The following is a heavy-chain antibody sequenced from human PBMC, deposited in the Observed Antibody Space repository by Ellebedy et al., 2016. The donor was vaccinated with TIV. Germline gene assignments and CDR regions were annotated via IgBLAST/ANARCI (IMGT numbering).Heavy chain of an antibody. CDR2: IYTDGGT. CDR1: GFTVSSSF. D-gene: IGHD4-17*01. V-gene: IGHV3-66*01. J-gene: IGHJ5*02. CDR3: ARDPRGGGDYGDNWFDP. Sequence: GESLKISCAASGFTVSSSFMSWVRQAPGKGLEWVSVIYTDGGTTYTDSVLGRFDISRDSSKNTLYLQMKSLRADDTAVYYCARDPRGGGDYGDNWFDPWGQGTLVTVSS.